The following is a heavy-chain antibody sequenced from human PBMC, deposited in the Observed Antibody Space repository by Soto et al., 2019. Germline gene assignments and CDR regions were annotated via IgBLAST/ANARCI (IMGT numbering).Heavy chain of an antibody. CDR2: INTDGSST. CDR1: GFTFNDYW. Sequence: EVQLVESGGGLVQPGGSLRLSCEASGFTFNDYWMHWVRQVPGKGLVWVSRINTDGSSTSYADSVKGRFTISRDNAKKTLYLQMNSLRAEDTAVYYCARDGSTVTTNYHYAMDVWGQGTTVTVSS. J-gene: IGHJ6*02. D-gene: IGHD4-17*01. CDR3: ARDGSTVTTNYHYAMDV. V-gene: IGHV3-74*01.